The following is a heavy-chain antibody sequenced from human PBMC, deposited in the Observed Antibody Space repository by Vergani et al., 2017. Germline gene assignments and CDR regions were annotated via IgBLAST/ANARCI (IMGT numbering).Heavy chain of an antibody. Sequence: EVQLAESGGGLVKPGGSLRLSCVASGFIFRNYNMNWVRQAPGKGLEWVSSISLSGNYIYYADSVKGRFAISRDNANSSLHLQMNSLRAEDTAVYYCVRDRDYDSMTGDSNYFDSWGQGTLVTVSS. V-gene: IGHV3-21*01. CDR2: ISLSGNYI. D-gene: IGHD3-9*01. J-gene: IGHJ4*02. CDR3: VRDRDYDSMTGDSNYFDS. CDR1: GFIFRNYN.